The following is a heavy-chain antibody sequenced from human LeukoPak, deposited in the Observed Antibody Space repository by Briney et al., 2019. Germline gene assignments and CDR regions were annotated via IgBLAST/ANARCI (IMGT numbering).Heavy chain of an antibody. V-gene: IGHV1-18*01. J-gene: IGHJ4*02. CDR1: GYTFTSYG. D-gene: IGHD2-2*01. Sequence: GASVKVSCKASGYTFTSYGISWVRQAPGQGLAWMGWISAYNGNTNYAQKLQGRVTMTTDTSTSTAYMELRSLRSDDTAVYYCARDLEDIVVVPAAIGADYWCQGTLVTVSS. CDR3: ARDLEDIVVVPAAIGADY. CDR2: ISAYNGNT.